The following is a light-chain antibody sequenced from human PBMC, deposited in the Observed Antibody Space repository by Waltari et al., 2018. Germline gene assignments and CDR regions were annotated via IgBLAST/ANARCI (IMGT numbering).Light chain of an antibody. CDR1: QSISKY. CDR3: QQSYTTLT. J-gene: IGKJ3*01. CDR2: TAS. Sequence: DIQMTQSPSSLSASVGDTVTITCRASQSISKYLNWYQQKPGKAPNLLIYTASSLQSGVPSRFTGSGSGTYFTLTISSLQPEDFATYYCQQSYTTLTFGPGTTVDI. V-gene: IGKV1-39*01.